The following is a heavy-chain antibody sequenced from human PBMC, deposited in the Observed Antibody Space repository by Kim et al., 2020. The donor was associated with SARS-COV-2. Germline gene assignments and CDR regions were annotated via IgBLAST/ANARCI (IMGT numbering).Heavy chain of an antibody. Sequence: LKSRVTISVDTSKNQFSLKLSSVTAADTAVYYCARHPGVLWFGELSHFDYWGQGTLVTVSS. CDR3: ARHPGVLWFGELSHFDY. J-gene: IGHJ4*02. D-gene: IGHD3-10*01. V-gene: IGHV4-39*01.